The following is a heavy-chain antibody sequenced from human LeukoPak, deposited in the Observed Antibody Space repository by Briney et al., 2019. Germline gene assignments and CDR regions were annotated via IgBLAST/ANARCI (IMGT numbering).Heavy chain of an antibody. J-gene: IGHJ5*02. CDR1: GGSISSGGYY. Sequence: SQTLSLTCTVSGGSISSGGYYWGWIRQHPGKGLEWIGYIYYSGSTYSNPSLKSRVTISVDTSKNQFSLNLSSVTAADTAVYYCARYCSSTNCYKGGFDPWGQGTLVTVSS. CDR3: ARYCSSTNCYKGGFDP. D-gene: IGHD2-2*02. CDR2: IYYSGST. V-gene: IGHV4-31*03.